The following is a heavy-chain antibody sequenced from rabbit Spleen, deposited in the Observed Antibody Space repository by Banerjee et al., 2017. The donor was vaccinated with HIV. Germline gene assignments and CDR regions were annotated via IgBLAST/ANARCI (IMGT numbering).Heavy chain of an antibody. CDR2: INASTGKP. Sequence: QEQLVESGGGLVQPEGSLTLTCKASGFSFSDRDVMCCVRQAPGKGLEWIACINASTGKPVYATWASGRFTISRTSSTTVTLRMTSLTAADRAAYFCARDLVGVIGWNFYLWGQGTLVTVS. D-gene: IGHD1-1*01. V-gene: IGHV1S45*01. J-gene: IGHJ3*01. CDR1: GFSFSDRDV. CDR3: ARDLVGVIGWNFYL.